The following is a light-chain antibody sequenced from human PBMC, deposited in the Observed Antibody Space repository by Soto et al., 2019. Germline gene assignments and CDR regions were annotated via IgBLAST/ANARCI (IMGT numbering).Light chain of an antibody. CDR2: VTS. V-gene: IGKV1-39*01. CDR3: LQTYTTPPT. CDR1: QSISIY. J-gene: IGKJ1*01. Sequence: DIQMTQSPSSLSASIGDRVIITVRASQSISIYLNWYQQKSGKAPKLLIYVTSTLQSGVPSRFSGSGSGTDFTLTISSLQPEDFATYYCLQTYTTPPTFGQGTKVDIK.